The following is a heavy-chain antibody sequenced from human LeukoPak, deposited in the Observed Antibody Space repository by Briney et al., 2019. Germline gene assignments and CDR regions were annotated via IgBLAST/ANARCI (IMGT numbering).Heavy chain of an antibody. CDR2: IYYSGST. V-gene: IGHV4-30-4*01. CDR1: GGSISSGDYY. CDR3: ARVPIRERESYFDY. Sequence: SETLSLTCTVSGGSISSGDYYWSWIRQPPGKGLEWIGYIYYSGSTYYNPSLKSRVTISVDTPKNQFSLKLSSVTAADTAVYYCARVPIRERESYFDYWGQGTLVTVSS. J-gene: IGHJ4*02. D-gene: IGHD1-1*01.